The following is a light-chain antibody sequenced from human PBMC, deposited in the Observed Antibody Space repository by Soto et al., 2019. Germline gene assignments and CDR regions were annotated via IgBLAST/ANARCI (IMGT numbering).Light chain of an antibody. CDR3: SSYAGSNNFV. Sequence: QSVLNQPPSASGSPGQAGTISCTGNSSDVGGYNYVSWYQQHPGKAPKLMIYEVSKRPSGVPDRFSGSKSGNTASLTVSGLQAEDEADYYCSSYAGSNNFVFGTGTKVTVL. J-gene: IGLJ1*01. CDR2: EVS. V-gene: IGLV2-8*01. CDR1: SSDVGGYNY.